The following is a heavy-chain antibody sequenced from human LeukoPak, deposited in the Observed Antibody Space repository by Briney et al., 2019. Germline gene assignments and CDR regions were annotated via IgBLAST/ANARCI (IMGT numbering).Heavy chain of an antibody. J-gene: IGHJ4*02. V-gene: IGHV3-30*02. CDR1: GFTFSSHG. Sequence: GGSLRLSCAASGFTFSSHGMHWVRQAPGKGLEWVAFIRYDGSNKYYADSVKGRFTISRDNSKNTLYLQMNSLRAGDTAVYYCAKGTRVDTAMVLTFDYWGQGTLVTVSS. CDR3: AKGTRVDTAMVLTFDY. D-gene: IGHD5-18*01. CDR2: IRYDGSNK.